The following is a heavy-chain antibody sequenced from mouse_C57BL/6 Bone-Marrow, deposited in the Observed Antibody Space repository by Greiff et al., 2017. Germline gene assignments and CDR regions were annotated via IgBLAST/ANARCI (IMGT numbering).Heavy chain of an antibody. D-gene: IGHD1-1*01. V-gene: IGHV7-3*01. J-gene: IGHJ2*01. CDR3: ARWGGSSFVRDYFDY. Sequence: EVKLMESGGGLVQPGGSLSLSCAASGFTFTDYYMSWVRQPPGKALEWLGFIRNKANGYTTEYSASVKGRFTISRDNSQSILYLQMNALRAEDSATYYCARWGGSSFVRDYFDYWGQGTTLTVSS. CDR2: IRNKANGYTT. CDR1: GFTFTDYY.